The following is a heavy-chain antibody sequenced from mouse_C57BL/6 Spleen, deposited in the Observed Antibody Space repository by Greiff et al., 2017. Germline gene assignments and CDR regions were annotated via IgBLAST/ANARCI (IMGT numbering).Heavy chain of an antibody. Sequence: VQLQQSGPVLVKPGASVKMSCKASGYTFTDYYMNWVKQSHGKSLEWIGVINPYNGGTSYNQKFKGRATLTVDKSSSTAYMELNSLTSEDSAVYDCASNYYGSVYFDVWGTGTTVTVSS. CDR2: INPYNGGT. CDR1: GYTFTDYY. D-gene: IGHD1-1*01. J-gene: IGHJ1*03. CDR3: ASNYYGSVYFDV. V-gene: IGHV1-19*01.